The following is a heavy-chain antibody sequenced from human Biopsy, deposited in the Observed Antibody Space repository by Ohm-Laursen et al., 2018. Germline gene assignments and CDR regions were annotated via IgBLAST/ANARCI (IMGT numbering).Heavy chain of an antibody. J-gene: IGHJ5*01. CDR1: GFPLHNYA. Sequence: SLRLSRTAIGFPLHNYAINWIRQAPRTGQERVLVINAPGGKTYYADSVKGRFTIFRDNSKSTLYLQIHSLRVDDTAIVYCAKADVFGTLRGANWFDSWGQGTLVTVSS. CDR3: AKADVFGTLRGANWFDS. V-gene: IGHV3-23*01. CDR2: INAPGGKT. D-gene: IGHD3-10*01.